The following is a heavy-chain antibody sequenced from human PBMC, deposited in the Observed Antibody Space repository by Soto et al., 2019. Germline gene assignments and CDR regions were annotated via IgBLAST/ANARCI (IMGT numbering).Heavy chain of an antibody. CDR1: GYSFTSYW. CDR3: ARGYCSSTSCYEGFDY. V-gene: IGHV5-51*01. CDR2: IYPGDSDT. D-gene: IGHD2-2*01. Sequence: GESLKISCKGSGYSFTSYWIGWVRQMPGKGLEWMGIIYPGDSDTRYSPSFQGQVTISADKSLSTAYLQWSRLKASDTAMYYCARGYCSSTSCYEGFDYWGQGTLVTVSS. J-gene: IGHJ4*02.